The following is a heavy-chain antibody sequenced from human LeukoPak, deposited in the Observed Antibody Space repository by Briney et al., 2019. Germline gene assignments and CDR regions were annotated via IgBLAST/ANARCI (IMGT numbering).Heavy chain of an antibody. D-gene: IGHD1-7*01. V-gene: IGHV3-43*01. J-gene: IGHJ4*02. CDR1: GFTFDDYT. Sequence: GGSLRLSCAASGFTFDDYTMHWVRQAPGKGLEWVSLISWDGGSTYYADSVKGRFTISRDNSKNTLYLQMNSLRAEDTAVYYCAKGSITGTTDLGYWGQGTLVTVSS. CDR2: ISWDGGST. CDR3: AKGSITGTTDLGY.